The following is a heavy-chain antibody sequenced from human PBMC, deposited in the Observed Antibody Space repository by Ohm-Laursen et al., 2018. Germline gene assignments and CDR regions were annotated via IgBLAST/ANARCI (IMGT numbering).Heavy chain of an antibody. J-gene: IGHJ4*02. CDR1: GFTFDTYW. CDR2: IKQDGSEK. D-gene: IGHD4-17*01. CDR3: ARDNDGDYEDNFDC. V-gene: IGHV3-7*01. Sequence: SLRLSCAAFGFTFDTYWMTWVRQAPGKGLEWVAKIKQDGSEKYYVDSVKGRFTISRDNAKNSLYLQMNSLRAEDTAVYYCARDNDGDYEDNFDCWGQGTVVTVSS.